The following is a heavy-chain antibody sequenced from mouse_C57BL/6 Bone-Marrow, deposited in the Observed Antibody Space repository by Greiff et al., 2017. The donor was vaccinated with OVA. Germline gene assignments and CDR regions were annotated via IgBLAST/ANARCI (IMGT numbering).Heavy chain of an antibody. V-gene: IGHV1-55*01. CDR2: IYPGSGST. CDR3: ARVHYYGSSYVDAMDY. Sequence: QVHVKQPGAELVKPGASVKMSCKASGYTFTSYWITWVKQRPGQGLEWIGDIYPGSGSTNYNEKFKSKATLTVDTSSSTAYMQLSSLTSEDSAVYYCARVHYYGSSYVDAMDYWGQGTSVTVSS. J-gene: IGHJ4*01. D-gene: IGHD1-1*01. CDR1: GYTFTSYW.